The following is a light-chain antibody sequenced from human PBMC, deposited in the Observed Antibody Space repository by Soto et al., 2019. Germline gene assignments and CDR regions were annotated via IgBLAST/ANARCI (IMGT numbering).Light chain of an antibody. Sequence: QSVLTQPASVSGSPGQSITISCTGTSSDVGGYNYVSWYQHHPGKAPKLMIYDVSNRPSGVSNRFSGSKSDNTASLTISGLQADDEADYYCSSYTSSSTLVVFGGGTQLTVL. CDR3: SSYTSSSTLVV. CDR1: SSDVGGYNY. CDR2: DVS. V-gene: IGLV2-14*03. J-gene: IGLJ2*01.